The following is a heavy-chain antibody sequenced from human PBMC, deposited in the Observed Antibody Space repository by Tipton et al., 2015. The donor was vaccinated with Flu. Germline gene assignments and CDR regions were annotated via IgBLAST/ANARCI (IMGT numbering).Heavy chain of an antibody. CDR1: GGSISSYY. D-gene: IGHD4-11*01. Sequence: TLSLTCTVSGGSISSYYWSWIRQPPGKGLEWTGYIYYSGSTNYNPSLKSRVTISVDTSKNQFSLKLSSVTAADTAVYYCASAPSYSTAIDYWGQGTLVTVSS. J-gene: IGHJ4*02. V-gene: IGHV4-59*08. CDR2: IYYSGST. CDR3: ASAPSYSTAIDY.